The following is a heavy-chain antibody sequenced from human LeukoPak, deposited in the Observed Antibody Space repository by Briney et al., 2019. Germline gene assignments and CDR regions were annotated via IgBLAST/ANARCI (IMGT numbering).Heavy chain of an antibody. CDR1: GYSFTNYA. Sequence: ASVKVSCKASGYSFTNYAMNWVRQAPGQGLEWMGWIHPSTGNPAYAQGFSGRFVFPLDTSVTTTYLQISSLKAEDTAVYFCARAFQSLGGLSLPDYWGQGTPVTVSS. V-gene: IGHV7-4-1*02. J-gene: IGHJ4*02. CDR3: ARAFQSLGGLSLPDY. D-gene: IGHD3-16*02. CDR2: IHPSTGNP.